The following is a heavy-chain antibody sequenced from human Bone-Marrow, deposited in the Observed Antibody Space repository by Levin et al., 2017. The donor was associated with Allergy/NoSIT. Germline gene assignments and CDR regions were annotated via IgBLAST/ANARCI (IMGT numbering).Heavy chain of an antibody. J-gene: IGHJ5*02. Sequence: MASETLSLTCTVYGGSFSDNFWSWLRQPPGKGLEWIGEINQSGGTNYNPSLRNRVTISIDTSKNQFSLKLTSVTAADTAVYYCAKGTSGYYNWFDPWGQGTPVTVSS. V-gene: IGHV4-34*01. CDR1: GGSFSDNF. CDR2: INQSGGT. D-gene: IGHD5-12*01. CDR3: AKGTSGYYNWFDP.